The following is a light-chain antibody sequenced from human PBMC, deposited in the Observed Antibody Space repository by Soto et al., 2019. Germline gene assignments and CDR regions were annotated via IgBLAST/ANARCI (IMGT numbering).Light chain of an antibody. CDR1: QSLSSNY. CDR3: QQYISSPLT. J-gene: IGKJ4*01. Sequence: EIVLTQSPGTLSLSPGERATLSCRASQSLSSNYLAWYQQRPGQSPSLLTYGASSRATDVPDRFSASGSGTDFALTISRLEPEDVAVYYCQQYISSPLTFGGGTKVEI. CDR2: GAS. V-gene: IGKV3-20*01.